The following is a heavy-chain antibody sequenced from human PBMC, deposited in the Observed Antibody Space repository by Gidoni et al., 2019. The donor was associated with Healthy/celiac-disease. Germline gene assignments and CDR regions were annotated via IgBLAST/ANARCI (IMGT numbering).Heavy chain of an antibody. CDR3: AKDAYSSGFDY. CDR2: ISYDGSNK. Sequence: QVQLVESGGGVVQHGRSLRLSCAASGFTFSSYGMHWVRQAPGKGLEWVAVISYDGSNKYYADSVRGRFTISRDNSKNTLYLQMNSLRAEDTAVYYCAKDAYSSGFDYWGQGTLVTVSS. V-gene: IGHV3-30*18. D-gene: IGHD5-18*01. CDR1: GFTFSSYG. J-gene: IGHJ4*02.